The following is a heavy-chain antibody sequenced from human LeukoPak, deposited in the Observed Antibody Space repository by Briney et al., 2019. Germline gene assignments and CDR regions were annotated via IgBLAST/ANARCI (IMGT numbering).Heavy chain of an antibody. Sequence: KSGGSLRLSCAASGFTFSSYSMNWVRQAPGKGLEWVSSISSSSSYIYYADSVKGRFTISRDNANNSLYLQMNSLRAEDTAVYYCARGHWLDSFDYWGQGTLVTVSS. CDR1: GFTFSSYS. V-gene: IGHV3-21*01. CDR3: ARGHWLDSFDY. J-gene: IGHJ4*02. CDR2: ISSSSSYI. D-gene: IGHD6-19*01.